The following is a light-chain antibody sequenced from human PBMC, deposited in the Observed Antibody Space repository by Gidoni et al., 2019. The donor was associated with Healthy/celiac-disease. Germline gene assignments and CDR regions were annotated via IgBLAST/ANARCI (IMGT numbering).Light chain of an antibody. J-gene: IGKJ2*04. Sequence: DIVMTQSPDPLAVSLGARATINCKSSQSVFYSSNNKNYLAWYQQKPGQPPQLLIYWASTRESGVPDRFSGSGSGTDFTLTISSLQAEDVAVYYCQQYYSTPCSFXQXTKLEIK. CDR3: QQYYSTPCS. CDR2: WAS. CDR1: QSVFYSSNNKNY. V-gene: IGKV4-1*01.